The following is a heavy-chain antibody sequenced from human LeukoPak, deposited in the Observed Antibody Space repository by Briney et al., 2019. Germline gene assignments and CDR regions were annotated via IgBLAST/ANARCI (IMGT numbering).Heavy chain of an antibody. J-gene: IGHJ6*03. D-gene: IGHD5-18*01. CDR1: GGTFSSYA. CDR3: ARGGRGYSYGDHNGGLNYYYYMDV. CDR2: IIPIFGTA. V-gene: IGHV1-69*06. Sequence: ASVKVSCKASGGTFSSYAISWVRQAPGQGLEWMGGIIPIFGTANYAQKFQGRVTITADKSTSTAYMELSSLRSEDTAVYYCARGGRGYSYGDHNGGLNYYYYMDVWGKGTTVTVSS.